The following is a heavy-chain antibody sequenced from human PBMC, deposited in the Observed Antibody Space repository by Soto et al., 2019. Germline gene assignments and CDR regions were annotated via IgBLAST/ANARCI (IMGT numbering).Heavy chain of an antibody. Sequence: PGGSLRLSCAASGFTFSRYGMHWVRQAPGKGLEWVAVITDDGGSKYYADSVKGRFTISRDNSKNTLYLQMNSLRAEDTAVYYCAKNIVVVPAAMSGFDDWGQGTLVTVSS. CDR1: GFTFSRYG. CDR3: AKNIVVVPAAMSGFDD. V-gene: IGHV3-30*18. D-gene: IGHD2-2*01. CDR2: ITDDGGSK. J-gene: IGHJ4*02.